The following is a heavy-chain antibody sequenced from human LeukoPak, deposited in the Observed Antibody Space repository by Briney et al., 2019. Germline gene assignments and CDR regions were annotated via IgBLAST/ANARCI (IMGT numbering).Heavy chain of an antibody. V-gene: IGHV3-23*01. Sequence: GGSLRLSCAASGFSVRTNYMSWVRQAPGKGLEWVSAIRDSGGDTYCADSVKGRFTISRDSSKNTLYLQMNTLRAEDTAVYYCVKEDYYDSSGYYPLGYWGQGALVTV. J-gene: IGHJ4*02. D-gene: IGHD3-22*01. CDR1: GFSVRTNY. CDR2: IRDSGGDT. CDR3: VKEDYYDSSGYYPLGY.